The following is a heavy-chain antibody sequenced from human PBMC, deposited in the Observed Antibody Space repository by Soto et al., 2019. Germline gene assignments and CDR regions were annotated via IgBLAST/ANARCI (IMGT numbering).Heavy chain of an antibody. CDR3: ARGGVMVYFHPRPIYGMDV. D-gene: IGHD2-8*01. CDR1: GGSFSGYY. CDR2: INHSGST. Sequence: SETLSLTCAVYGGSFSGYYWSWIRQPPGKGLEWIGEINHSGSTNYNPSLKSRVTISVDTSKNQFSLKLSSVTAADTAVYYCARGGVMVYFHPRPIYGMDVWGQGTTVTVSS. V-gene: IGHV4-34*01. J-gene: IGHJ6*02.